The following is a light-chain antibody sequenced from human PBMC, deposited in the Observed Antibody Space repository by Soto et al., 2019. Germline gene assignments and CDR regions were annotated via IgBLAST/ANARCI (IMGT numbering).Light chain of an antibody. Sequence: EIGLTQSPGTLSLSPGERATRACRASQSVSNSNLAWCQQKPGQAPRLLIYGGSSRATGIPDRFSGSGSGTDFTLTISRLEPEDFAVYYCQQYGNSPPNTFGQGTKLEIK. V-gene: IGKV3-20*01. CDR3: QQYGNSPPNT. J-gene: IGKJ2*01. CDR1: QSVSNSN. CDR2: GGS.